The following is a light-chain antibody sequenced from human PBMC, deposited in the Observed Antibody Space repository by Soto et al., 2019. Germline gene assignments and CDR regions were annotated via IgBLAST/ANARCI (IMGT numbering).Light chain of an antibody. V-gene: IGLV2-18*02. CDR3: SSYTSSSTYV. CDR1: SSDVGNYNR. CDR2: EVS. Sequence: QSALTQPPSVSGSPGQSVTISCTGTSSDVGNYNRVSCYQQPPGTAPKVIIYEVSNRPSGVPDRFSGSKSGNTASLTISGLQAEDEADYYCSSYTSSSTYVFGTGTKLTVL. J-gene: IGLJ1*01.